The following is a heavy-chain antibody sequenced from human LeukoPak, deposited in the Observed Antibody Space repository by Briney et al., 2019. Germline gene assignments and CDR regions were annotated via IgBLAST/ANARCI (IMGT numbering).Heavy chain of an antibody. V-gene: IGHV4-61*02. CDR1: GGSISSGSYY. CDR2: IYTSGST. Sequence: PSETLSLTCTVSGGSISSGSYYRSWIRQPAGKGLEWIGRIYTSGSTNYNPSLKSRVTISVDTSKNQFSLKLSSVTAADTAVYYCASIAVAGTPLDYWGQGTLDTVSS. CDR3: ASIAVAGTPLDY. D-gene: IGHD6-19*01. J-gene: IGHJ4*02.